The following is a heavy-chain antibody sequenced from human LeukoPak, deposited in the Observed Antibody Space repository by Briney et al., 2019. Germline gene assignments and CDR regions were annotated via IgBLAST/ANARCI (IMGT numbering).Heavy chain of an antibody. CDR3: AKGEAAAVPNYFDY. J-gene: IGHJ4*02. D-gene: IGHD6-13*01. CDR2: IYSGGST. CDR1: GFTVSSNY. V-gene: IGHV3-53*01. Sequence: GGSLRLSCAASGFTVSSNYMSWVRQAPGKGLEWVSVIYSGGSTYYADSVKGRFTISRDNSKNTLYLQMNSLRAEDTAVYYCAKGEAAAVPNYFDYWGQGTLVTVSS.